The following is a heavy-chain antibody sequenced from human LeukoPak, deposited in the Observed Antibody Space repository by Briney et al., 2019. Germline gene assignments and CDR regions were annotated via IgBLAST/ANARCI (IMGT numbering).Heavy chain of an antibody. Sequence: PGGSLRLSCAASGFTFSNYEMNWVRQAPGKGLEWVSYISDSGSTIYYADSVKGRFTISRDNAKSSLYLQMNSLRDEGTAVYYCARDPYSGNYGDYYYYMDVWGKGTTVTISS. V-gene: IGHV3-48*03. CDR1: GFTFSNYE. J-gene: IGHJ6*03. CDR2: ISDSGSTI. D-gene: IGHD1-26*01. CDR3: ARDPYSGNYGDYYYYMDV.